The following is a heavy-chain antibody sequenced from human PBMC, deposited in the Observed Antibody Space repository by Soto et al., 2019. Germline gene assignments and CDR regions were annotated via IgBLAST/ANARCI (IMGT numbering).Heavy chain of an antibody. CDR2: IYYSGST. Sequence: QVQLPESGPGLVKPSETLSLTCTVSGGSISSYYWSWIRQPPGKGLEWIGYIYYSGSTNYNPSLKSRVTISVDTSKNQFSLKLSSVTAADPAVYYCARRYGGTFDYWGQGTLVTVSS. V-gene: IGHV4-59*08. J-gene: IGHJ4*02. CDR3: ARRYGGTFDY. D-gene: IGHD2-15*01. CDR1: GGSISSYY.